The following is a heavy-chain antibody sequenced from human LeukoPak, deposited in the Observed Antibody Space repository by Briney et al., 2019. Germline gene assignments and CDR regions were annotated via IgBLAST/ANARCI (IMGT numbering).Heavy chain of an antibody. Sequence: GGSLRLSCAASGFTFSSYAMSWVRQAPGKGLEWVSAISGSGGNTYYADCVKGRFTIYRDSSKNTVYMQMNSLRAEDTAVYYCAKDLNPGKQKLVGWFDPWGQGTLVTVSS. CDR3: AKDLNPGKQKLVGWFDP. CDR2: ISGSGGNT. CDR1: GFTFSSYA. V-gene: IGHV3-23*01. J-gene: IGHJ5*02. D-gene: IGHD6-13*01.